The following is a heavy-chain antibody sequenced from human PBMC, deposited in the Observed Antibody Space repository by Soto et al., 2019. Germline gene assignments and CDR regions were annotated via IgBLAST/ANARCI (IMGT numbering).Heavy chain of an antibody. Sequence: SVKVSCKASGGTFSSSGFSWVRQAPGQGLEWMGMIVPSLDTTNYAQKFQARVTITADEVTSTAYMELRSLRSEDTAVYYCARWPQHRYTADPHAVDVWGQGTRVTVSS. CDR3: ARWPQHRYTADPHAVDV. J-gene: IGHJ6*02. CDR2: IVPSLDTT. CDR1: GGTFSSSG. D-gene: IGHD3-16*02. V-gene: IGHV1-69*11.